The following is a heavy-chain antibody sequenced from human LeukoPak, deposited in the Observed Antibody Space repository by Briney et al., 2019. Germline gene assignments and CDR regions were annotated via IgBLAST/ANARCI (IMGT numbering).Heavy chain of an antibody. V-gene: IGHV4-30-2*01. CDR1: GGSISSGGYS. Sequence: SETLSLTCAVSGGSISSGGYSWSWIRQPPGKGLEWIGYIYHSGSTYYNPSLKSRVTISVDRSKNQFSLKLSSVTAADTAVYYCARARGYSYGYGGYYYGMDVWGQGTTVTVSS. CDR2: IYHSGST. J-gene: IGHJ6*02. CDR3: ARARGYSYGYGGYYYGMDV. D-gene: IGHD5-18*01.